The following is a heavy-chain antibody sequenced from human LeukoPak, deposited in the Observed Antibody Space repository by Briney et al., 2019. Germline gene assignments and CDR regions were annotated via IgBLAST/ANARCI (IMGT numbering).Heavy chain of an antibody. V-gene: IGHV3-33*01. J-gene: IGHJ4*02. CDR1: GFTFSSYG. CDR3: ARDGVLSSLDY. Sequence: PGGSLRLSCAASGFTFSSYGMHWVRQAPGKGREGVAVIWYDGSNKYYADSVKGRFTISRDNSKNTLYLQMNSLRAEDTAVYYCARDGVLSSLDYWGQGTLVTVSS. D-gene: IGHD3-16*01. CDR2: IWYDGSNK.